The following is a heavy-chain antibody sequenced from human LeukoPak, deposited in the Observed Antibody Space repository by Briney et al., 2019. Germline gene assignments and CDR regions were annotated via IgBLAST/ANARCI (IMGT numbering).Heavy chain of an antibody. J-gene: IGHJ4*02. Sequence: PGGSLRLSCAASGFTFSSHWMHWVRHASGKGLVWVSRINSDGSSISYADSVKGRFTISRDNAKNTLYLQMNSLRAEDTAVYYCARDLQLWTTRDTRGGAQAGYWGQGTLVTVSS. CDR3: ARDLQLWTTRDTRGGAQAGY. D-gene: IGHD5-18*01. V-gene: IGHV3-74*01. CDR1: GFTFSSHW. CDR2: INSDGSSI.